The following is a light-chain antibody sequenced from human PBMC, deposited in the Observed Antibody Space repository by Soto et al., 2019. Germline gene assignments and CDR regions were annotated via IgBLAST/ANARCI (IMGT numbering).Light chain of an antibody. CDR1: QSVSSN. CDR3: QQYNNWPWT. V-gene: IGKV3-15*01. Sequence: EIVMTQSPATLSVSPGERATLSCRASQSVSSNLAWYQQKPGQAPRLLIYGASTRATGIPARFSXXXXXXXXXXTISSLQSEDFAVYYCQQYNNWPWTFGQGTKVEIK. CDR2: GAS. J-gene: IGKJ1*01.